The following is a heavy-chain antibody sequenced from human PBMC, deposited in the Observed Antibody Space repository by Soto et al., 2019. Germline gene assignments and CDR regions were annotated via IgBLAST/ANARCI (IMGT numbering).Heavy chain of an antibody. CDR1: GFTFSSYW. Sequence: PGGSLRLSCAASGFTFSSYWMHWVRQAPGKGLVWVSRINSDGSSTSYADSVKGRFTISRDNAKNTLYLQMNSLRAEDTAVYYCARVHYYYYMDVWGKGTTVTVSS. CDR3: ARVHYYYYMDV. CDR2: INSDGSST. J-gene: IGHJ6*03. V-gene: IGHV3-74*01.